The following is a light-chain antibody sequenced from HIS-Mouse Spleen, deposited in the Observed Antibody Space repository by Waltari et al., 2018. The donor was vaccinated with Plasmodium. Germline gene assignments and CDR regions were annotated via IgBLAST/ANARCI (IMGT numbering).Light chain of an antibody. J-gene: IGLJ3*02. CDR1: ASPKKS. Sequence: SYELTQPPSVSVSPGQTARITCSGDASPKKSAYWYQQKSGQAPVRVIYEDSKRPSGIPERFSGSSSGTMATLTISGAQVEDEADYYCYSTDSSGNHRVFGGGTKLTVL. CDR3: YSTDSSGNHRV. CDR2: EDS. V-gene: IGLV3-10*01.